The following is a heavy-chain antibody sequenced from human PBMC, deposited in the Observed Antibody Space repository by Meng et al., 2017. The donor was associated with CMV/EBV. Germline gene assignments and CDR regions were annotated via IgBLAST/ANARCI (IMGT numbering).Heavy chain of an antibody. J-gene: IGHJ4*02. Sequence: GGSLRLSCAASGFTFSSYDMHWVRQATGKGLEWVSAIGTAGDTYYPGSVKGRFTISRENAKNSLYLQMNSLRAEDTALYYCAKGYYDSSGYSYDDYWGQGTLVTVSS. CDR2: IGTAGDT. CDR1: GFTFSSYD. CDR3: AKGYYDSSGYSYDDY. V-gene: IGHV3-13*01. D-gene: IGHD3-22*01.